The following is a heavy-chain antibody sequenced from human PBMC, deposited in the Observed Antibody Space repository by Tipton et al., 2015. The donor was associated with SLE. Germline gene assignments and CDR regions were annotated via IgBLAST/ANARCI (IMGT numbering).Heavy chain of an antibody. J-gene: IGHJ3*02. V-gene: IGHV4-34*01. Sequence: TLSLTCAVYGGAFSGCHWAWIRQPPGKGRGWIGEINQSGSTNDNPSLKSRVTISVETSKNQFSLKLSPVTAADTAVYYCAGSNYDYIWGSYRASAAADAFDIGGQGTRVTVSS. CDR1: GGAFSGCH. D-gene: IGHD3-16*02. CDR3: AGSNYDYIWGSYRASAAADAFDI. CDR2: INQSGST.